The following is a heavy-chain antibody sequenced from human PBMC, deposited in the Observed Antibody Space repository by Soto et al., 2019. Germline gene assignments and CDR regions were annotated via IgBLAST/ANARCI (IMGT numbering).Heavy chain of an antibody. V-gene: IGHV1-69*01. Sequence: QVQLVQSGAEVKKPGSSVKVSCKASGGTFSSYSINWVRQAPGQGLEWMGEIIPIFGTANYAQKCQGRVTITAYESTSTAYMELSSLRSEDTAVYYCARDGGRHSGGIDYWGQGTLVTGSS. J-gene: IGHJ4*02. D-gene: IGHD1-26*01. CDR2: IIPIFGTA. CDR3: ARDGGRHSGGIDY. CDR1: GGTFSSYS.